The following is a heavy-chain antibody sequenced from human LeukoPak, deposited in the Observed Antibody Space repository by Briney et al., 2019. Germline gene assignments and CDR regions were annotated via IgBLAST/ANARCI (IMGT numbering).Heavy chain of an antibody. CDR1: GGTFSSYA. Sequence: SVKVSCKASGGTFSSYAISWVRQAPGQGLEWMGGIIPIFGTANYAQKFQGRVTITADESTSTAYMELSSLRPEDTAVYYCARAERYCSGGSCLPDDAFDIWGQGTMVTVSS. J-gene: IGHJ3*02. CDR2: IIPIFGTA. CDR3: ARAERYCSGGSCLPDDAFDI. D-gene: IGHD2-15*01. V-gene: IGHV1-69*13.